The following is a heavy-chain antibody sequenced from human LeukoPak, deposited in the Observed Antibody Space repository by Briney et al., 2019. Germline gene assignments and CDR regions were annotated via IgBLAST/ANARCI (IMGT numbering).Heavy chain of an antibody. V-gene: IGHV3-7*01. CDR2: IKKDGSEK. J-gene: IGHJ4*02. Sequence: GGSLRLSCAASGFTFSSYWMSWVRQAPGKGLEWVANIKKDGSEKFYVDSVKGRFTISRDNAKTSLYLQMNSLRAEDTAVYYCARDLSGVTGYTYGRGIDYWGQGTLVTVSS. D-gene: IGHD5-18*01. CDR1: GFTFSSYW. CDR3: ARDLSGVTGYTYGRGIDY.